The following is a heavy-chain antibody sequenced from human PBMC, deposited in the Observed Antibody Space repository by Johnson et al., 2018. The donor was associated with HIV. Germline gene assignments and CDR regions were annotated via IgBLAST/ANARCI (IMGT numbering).Heavy chain of an antibody. V-gene: IGHV3-49*03. CDR3: TRDTPLYSSSRSDAFDI. CDR1: GFTFGDYA. Sequence: EVQLVESGGGLVQPGRSLRLSCTGSGFTFGDYAMSWFRQAPGKGLEWVGFIRSKAYGGTTQYAASVKGRFTFSRDDSKSIAYLHMNSLKTQDTGVYYCTRDTPLYSSSRSDAFDIWGQGTMVTVSS. CDR2: IRSKAYGGTT. J-gene: IGHJ3*02. D-gene: IGHD3-22*01.